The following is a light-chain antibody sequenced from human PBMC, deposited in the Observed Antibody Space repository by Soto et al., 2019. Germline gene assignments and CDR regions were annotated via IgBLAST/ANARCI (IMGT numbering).Light chain of an antibody. V-gene: IGKV3-20*01. CDR1: QRFGSSN. Sequence: EIVLTQSPGTLSLSPGERGTLSCRASQRFGSSNLAWYQQKPGQAPRLLIYSTSSRATGIPDRFSGSGSGTDFTLTISRLEPEDFAVYYCQQYNNWPPLTFGGGTKVEIK. CDR2: STS. CDR3: QQYNNWPPLT. J-gene: IGKJ4*01.